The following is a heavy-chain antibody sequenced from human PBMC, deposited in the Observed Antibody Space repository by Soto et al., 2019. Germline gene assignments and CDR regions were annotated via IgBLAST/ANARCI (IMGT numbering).Heavy chain of an antibody. Sequence: ASVKVSCKASGYTFTSYGISWVRQAPGQGLEWMGWISAYNGNTNYAQKLQGRVTMTTDTSTSTAYMELRSLRSDDTAVYYCARVVPFEVPAASGDYFDYWGQGTLVTVSS. CDR1: GYTFTSYG. CDR2: ISAYNGNT. V-gene: IGHV1-18*01. D-gene: IGHD2-2*01. CDR3: ARVVPFEVPAASGDYFDY. J-gene: IGHJ4*02.